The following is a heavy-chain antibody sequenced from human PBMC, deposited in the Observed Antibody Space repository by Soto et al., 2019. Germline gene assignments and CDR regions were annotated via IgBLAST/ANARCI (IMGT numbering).Heavy chain of an antibody. D-gene: IGHD3-10*01. CDR2: INPNSGGT. CDR1: GYTFTGYY. Sequence: ASVKVSCKASGYTFTGYYMHWVRQAPGQGLEWMGWINPNSGGTNYAQKFQGWVTMTRDTSISTACMELSRLRSDDTAVYYCARDDHLAVYVSGSYYSYWGQ. J-gene: IGHJ4*01. CDR3: ARDDHLAVYVSGSYYSY. V-gene: IGHV1-2*04.